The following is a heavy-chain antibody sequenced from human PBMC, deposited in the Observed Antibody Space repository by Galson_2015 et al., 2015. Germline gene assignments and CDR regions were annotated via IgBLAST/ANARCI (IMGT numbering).Heavy chain of an antibody. CDR1: GFTVSTNY. D-gene: IGHD3-9*01. Sequence: SLRLSCAASGFTVSTNYMTWVRQALGKGLEWLSIIYSGGSTYYADSVKGRFAISRDNSKNTLDLQMNSLRAEDTAVYYCATVTKPLRYFDSWGQGTLVTVSS. J-gene: IGHJ4*02. CDR2: IYSGGST. CDR3: ATVTKPLRYFDS. V-gene: IGHV3-53*01.